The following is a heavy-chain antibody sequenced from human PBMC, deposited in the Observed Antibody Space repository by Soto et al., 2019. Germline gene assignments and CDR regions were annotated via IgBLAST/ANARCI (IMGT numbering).Heavy chain of an antibody. J-gene: IGHJ3*02. V-gene: IGHV1-18*04. CDR3: ATDGPSNSGNLYAFDI. CDR2: VTPYKADT. Sequence: ASVQVSCKASGYTLTNYGVTWVRQAPGQGLEWLGRVTPYKADTNSAQNLQGRVTMATDTSTNTAYLELRSLRSDDTAVYFCATDGPSNSGNLYAFDIWGKGTMVNVS. D-gene: IGHD5-12*01. CDR1: GYTLTNYG.